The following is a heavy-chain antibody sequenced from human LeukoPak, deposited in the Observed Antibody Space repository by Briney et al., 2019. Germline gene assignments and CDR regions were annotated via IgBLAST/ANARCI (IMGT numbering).Heavy chain of an antibody. CDR1: GFTFSSYG. D-gene: IGHD3-22*01. CDR2: IWYDGSNK. J-gene: IGHJ4*02. V-gene: IGHV3-33*01. CDR3: ARDPPSGYDSPGD. Sequence: GRSLRLSCAASGFTFSSYGMHWVRQAPGKGLEWVAVIWYDGSNKYYADSVKGRFTISRDNSKNTLYLQMNSLRAEDTAVYYCARDPPSGYDSPGDWGQGTLVTVSS.